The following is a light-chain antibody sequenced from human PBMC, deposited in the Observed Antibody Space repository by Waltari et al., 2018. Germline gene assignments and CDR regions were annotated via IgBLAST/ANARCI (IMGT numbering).Light chain of an antibody. Sequence: QSALTQPPSASGSPGQSVTISCTGTPSDIGGYKFVSWFQQHPGKAPKLVIYDVRARPSGVPYRFSGSKSGSTATLTVSGLQAEDEADYYCSSYGGKNNLIFGGGTTLTVL. CDR3: SSYGGKNNLI. CDR2: DVR. V-gene: IGLV2-8*01. J-gene: IGLJ2*01. CDR1: PSDIGGYKF.